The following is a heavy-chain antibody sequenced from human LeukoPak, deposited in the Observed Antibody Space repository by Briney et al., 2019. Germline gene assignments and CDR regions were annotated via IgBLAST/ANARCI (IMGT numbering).Heavy chain of an antibody. J-gene: IGHJ4*02. Sequence: GGSLRLSCAASGFTFSGSAMHWVRQASGKGLEWVGRIRSKSNNYATAYAASVNGRFNISRDDSKNMVYLQMNSLKTEDTSVYYCTTWLQWGQGTLATVSS. D-gene: IGHD5-24*01. CDR2: IRSKSNNYAT. CDR1: GFTFSGSA. CDR3: TTWLQ. V-gene: IGHV3-73*01.